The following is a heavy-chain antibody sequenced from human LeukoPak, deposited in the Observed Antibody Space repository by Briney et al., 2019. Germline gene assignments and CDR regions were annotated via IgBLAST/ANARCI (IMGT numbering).Heavy chain of an antibody. Sequence: PSETLSLTCAVYGGSFSGYYWSWIRQPPGKGLEWIGEINHSGSTNYNPSLKSRVTISVDTSKNQFSLKLSSVTAADTAVYYCARGRGYCSSTSCYGWLDPWGQGTLVTVSS. CDR2: INHSGST. CDR3: ARGRGYCSSTSCYGWLDP. J-gene: IGHJ5*02. CDR1: GGSFSGYY. D-gene: IGHD2-2*03. V-gene: IGHV4-34*01.